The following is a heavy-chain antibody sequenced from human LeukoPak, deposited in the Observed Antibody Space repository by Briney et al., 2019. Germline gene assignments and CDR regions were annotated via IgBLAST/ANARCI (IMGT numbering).Heavy chain of an antibody. J-gene: IGHJ4*02. CDR1: GFTFSDYY. CDR3: ARSTSRGRYFDWPTEFDY. Sequence: PGGSRRLSCAASGFTFSDYYMSWIRQAPGKGLEWVSYISSSGSTIYYADSVKGRFTISRDNAKNSLYLQMNSLRAEDTAVYYCARSTSRGRYFDWPTEFDYWGQGTLVTVSS. D-gene: IGHD3-9*01. CDR2: ISSSGSTI. V-gene: IGHV3-11*01.